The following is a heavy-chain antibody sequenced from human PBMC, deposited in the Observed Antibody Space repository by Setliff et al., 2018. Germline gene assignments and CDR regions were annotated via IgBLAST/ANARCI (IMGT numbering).Heavy chain of an antibody. CDR1: GFTFNNYA. CDR3: AKDDAGYCSGGSCYAPFDY. J-gene: IGHJ4*02. V-gene: IGHV3-23*01. D-gene: IGHD2-15*01. Sequence: LRLSCAASGFTFNNYAMNWVRQAPGKGLEWVSTISRSGDKTYYADSVKGRFIISRDNSDILYLQMNSLRAEDTAVYYCAKDDAGYCSGGSCYAPFDYWGQGTLVTVSS. CDR2: ISRSGDKT.